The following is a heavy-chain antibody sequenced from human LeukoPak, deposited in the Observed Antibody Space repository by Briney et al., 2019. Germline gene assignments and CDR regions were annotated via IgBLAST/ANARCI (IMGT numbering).Heavy chain of an antibody. J-gene: IGHJ4*02. V-gene: IGHV3-7*01. CDR2: TNEAGDDK. Sequence: PGGSLRLSCAASGFTFSDFWMSWVRQAPGKGLECVASTNEAGDDKYYVDSVKGRFTISRDNSKNSLSLQMNSLTAEDTAIYYCAIATTGRGAFGSWGRGTLVSVSS. D-gene: IGHD1-1*01. CDR3: AIATTGRGAFGS. CDR1: GFTFSDFW.